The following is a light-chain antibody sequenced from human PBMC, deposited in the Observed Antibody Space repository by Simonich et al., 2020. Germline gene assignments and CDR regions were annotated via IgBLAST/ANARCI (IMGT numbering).Light chain of an antibody. CDR2: EGS. Sequence: QSALTQPASVSGSPGQSITISCTGTSRDVGSYNLVSWYQQHPGKAPKLMIYEGSKRPSGVSNRCSGAKSGNTASLTISGLQAEDEADYDCCSYAGSSTFVVFGGGTKLTVL. J-gene: IGLJ2*01. CDR3: CSYAGSSTFVV. CDR1: SRDVGSYNL. V-gene: IGLV2-23*03.